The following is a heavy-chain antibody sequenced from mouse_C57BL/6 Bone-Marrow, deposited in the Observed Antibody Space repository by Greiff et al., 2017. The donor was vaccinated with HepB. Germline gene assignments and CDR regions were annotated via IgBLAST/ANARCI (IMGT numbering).Heavy chain of an antibody. J-gene: IGHJ2*01. Sequence: EVQLQESGPGLVKPSQSLSLTCSVTGYSITSCYFWYWIRQFPGNKLEWMGYISYDGSNNYNPSLNNRISITRDTTKNHFFLKLNSVTTEDTATYYCAREDDLNYYGSSYEYYFDYWGQGTTLTVSS. D-gene: IGHD1-1*01. CDR1: GYSITSCYF. V-gene: IGHV3-6*01. CDR3: AREDDLNYYGSSYEYYFDY. CDR2: ISYDGSN.